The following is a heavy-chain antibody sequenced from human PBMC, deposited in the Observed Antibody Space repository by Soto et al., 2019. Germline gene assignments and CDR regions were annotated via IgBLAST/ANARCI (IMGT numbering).Heavy chain of an antibody. CDR1: GFIVSSNQ. J-gene: IGHJ4*02. V-gene: IGHV3-53*01. CDR3: VRGPSDHKLRLVEWPYGDY. D-gene: IGHD3-3*01. Sequence: GGSLRLSCVASGFIVSSNQMSWVRQAPGRGLEWVSVIYSGHTTYYADSVEGRFTISRDDSKNTLYLQMNSLRVEDTAVYYCVRGPSDHKLRLVEWPYGDYWGQGALVTVSS. CDR2: IYSGHTT.